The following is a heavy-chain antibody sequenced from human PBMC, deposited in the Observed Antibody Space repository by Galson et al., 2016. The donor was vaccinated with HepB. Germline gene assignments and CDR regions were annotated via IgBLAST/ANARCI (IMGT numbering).Heavy chain of an antibody. D-gene: IGHD3-16*01. Sequence: QSGAEVKKPGESLKISCKASGYSFVSYWIGWVRQTPGNGLEWMGIIYPDDSDTTYSPSFQGLVTISAAKSISTAYLQGSSLKASDTAIYYCARRAYSFGLRGGAFDIWGQGTMVTVS. J-gene: IGHJ3*02. CDR3: ARRAYSFGLRGGAFDI. CDR2: IYPDDSDT. V-gene: IGHV5-51*01. CDR1: GYSFVSYW.